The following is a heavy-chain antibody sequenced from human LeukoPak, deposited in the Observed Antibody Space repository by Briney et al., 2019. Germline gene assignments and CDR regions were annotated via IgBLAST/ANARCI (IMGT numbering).Heavy chain of an antibody. CDR2: FDPEDGET. CDR3: ATYYDYIWGSYRQPNTAFDY. V-gene: IGHV1-24*01. D-gene: IGHD3-16*02. CDR1: GYTLTELS. J-gene: IGHJ4*02. Sequence: ASVKVSCKVSGYTLTELSMHWVRQAPGKGLEWMGGFDPEDGETIYAQKLQGRVTMTTDTSTSTAYMELRSLRSDDTAVYYCATYYDYIWGSYRQPNTAFDYWGQGTLVTVSS.